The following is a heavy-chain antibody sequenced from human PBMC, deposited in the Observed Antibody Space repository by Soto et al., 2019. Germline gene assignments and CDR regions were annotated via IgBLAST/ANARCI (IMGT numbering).Heavy chain of an antibody. CDR1: GFTFSSYG. CDR3: ARAIEGGIDY. Sequence: QVQLVESGGGVVQPGRSLRLSCAASGFTFSSYGMHWVRQAPGKGLELVAVIWYDGSNKYYADSVKGRFTISRDNSKNTLYLQMNSLRAEDTAVYYCARAIEGGIDYWGQGTLVTVSS. V-gene: IGHV3-33*01. CDR2: IWYDGSNK. D-gene: IGHD3-16*01. J-gene: IGHJ4*02.